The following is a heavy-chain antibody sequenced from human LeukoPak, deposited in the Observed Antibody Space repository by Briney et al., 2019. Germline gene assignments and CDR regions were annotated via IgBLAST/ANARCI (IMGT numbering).Heavy chain of an antibody. CDR1: GGSISNYY. CDR3: ARVGDWNDLVY. CDR2: ISYSGST. J-gene: IGHJ4*02. V-gene: IGHV4-59*01. D-gene: IGHD1-1*01. Sequence: SETLSLTCTVSGGSISNYYWSWIRQPPGKGLEWIGYISYSGSTNYNPSLKSRVTISVDTSKNQFSLKLSSVTAADTAVYYCARVGDWNDLVYWGQGTLVTVSS.